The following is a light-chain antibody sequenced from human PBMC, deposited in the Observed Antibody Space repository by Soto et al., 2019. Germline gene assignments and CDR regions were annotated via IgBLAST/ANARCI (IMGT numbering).Light chain of an antibody. Sequence: IQMTQSPSTLPASVGYRVTVTCRASQSISSWLAWYQEKPGKAPKLLIYKASLLETRVPSRFSGSGSGTEFTLTISSLQTDDFGTCYCQQYNSHPWTFGQGTKVDI. CDR3: QQYNSHPWT. V-gene: IGKV1-5*03. J-gene: IGKJ1*01. CDR1: QSISSW. CDR2: KAS.